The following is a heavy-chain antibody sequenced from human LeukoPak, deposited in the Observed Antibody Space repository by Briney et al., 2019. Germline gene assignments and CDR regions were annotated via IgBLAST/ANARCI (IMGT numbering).Heavy chain of an antibody. CDR2: IIPIFGTA. V-gene: IGHV1-69*13. CDR1: GGTFSSYA. J-gene: IGHJ4*02. CDR3: ARDLGGLERSGQY. Sequence: ASVKVSCKASGGTFSSYAISWVRQAPGQGLEWMGGIIPIFGTANYAQKFQGRVTITADESTSTAYMELSSLRPEDTAVYYCARDLGGLERSGQYWGQGTLVTVSS. D-gene: IGHD6-19*01.